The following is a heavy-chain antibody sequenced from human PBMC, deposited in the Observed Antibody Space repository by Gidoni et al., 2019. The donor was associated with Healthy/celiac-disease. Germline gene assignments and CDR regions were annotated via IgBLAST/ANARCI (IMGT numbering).Heavy chain of an antibody. V-gene: IGHV3-33*01. Sequence: QVQLVESGEGLVQTGMSLRLSCAAAGCTFSRYGMHSGRQAPGKGLEWVAVLWYDGSNNYYAESVKCRFTISRDNSKNTLYLQMNRLSAEDTAVYYCARESISAIPRYYDDSSGYYESDPYGMDVWGHGTTVTVSS. CDR2: LWYDGSNN. CDR3: ARESISAIPRYYDDSSGYYESDPYGMDV. D-gene: IGHD3-22*01. CDR1: GCTFSRYG. J-gene: IGHJ6*02.